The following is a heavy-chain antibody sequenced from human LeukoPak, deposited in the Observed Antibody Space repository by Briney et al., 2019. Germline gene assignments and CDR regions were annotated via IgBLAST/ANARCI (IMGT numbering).Heavy chain of an antibody. J-gene: IGHJ4*02. D-gene: IGHD3-10*01. CDR3: AKVLSAVVRVVITFEDY. Sequence: GGSLRLSCAASGFTFSSYGMHWVRQAPGKGLEWVAFIRYDGSNKYYADSVKGRFTISRDNSKNTLYLQMNSLRAEDAAVYYCAKVLSAVVRVVITFEDYWGQGTLVTVSS. CDR2: IRYDGSNK. V-gene: IGHV3-30*02. CDR1: GFTFSSYG.